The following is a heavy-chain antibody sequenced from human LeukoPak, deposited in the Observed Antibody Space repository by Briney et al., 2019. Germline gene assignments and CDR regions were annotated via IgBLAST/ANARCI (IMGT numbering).Heavy chain of an antibody. D-gene: IGHD3-22*01. J-gene: IGHJ4*02. V-gene: IGHV3-30*02. CDR2: IRFDGTRN. Sequence: GGSLRLSCEASGFDFSRNGMHWVRQAPGKGLEWVSFIRFDGTRNFYGDSVRGRFTISGDNSKNTLYLQMNSLRGDDTAVYHCARDFDDINGNYYYIPDYWGQGILVTVSS. CDR3: ARDFDDINGNYYYIPDY. CDR1: GFDFSRNG.